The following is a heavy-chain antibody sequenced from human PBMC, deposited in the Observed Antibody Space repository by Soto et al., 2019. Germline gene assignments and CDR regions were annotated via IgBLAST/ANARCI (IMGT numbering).Heavy chain of an antibody. J-gene: IGHJ4*02. CDR1: GDSISRGYH. V-gene: IGHV4-38-2*01. CDR3: ARNWNLALVPAAYFDS. CDR2: IYYTGTT. D-gene: IGHD2-2*01. Sequence: SETLSLTCAVSGDSISRGYHWAWIRQSPTKGLEWIGTIYYTGTTYYNPSLQSRVTISIDTSKNQFSLNLNSVTAADTAVYYCARNWNLALVPAAYFDSWGQGTMVTVSS.